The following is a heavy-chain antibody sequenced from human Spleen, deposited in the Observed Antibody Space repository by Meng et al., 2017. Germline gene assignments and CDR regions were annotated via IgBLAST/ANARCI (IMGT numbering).Heavy chain of an antibody. CDR2: INHSGST. CDR1: GGSFSGYY. V-gene: IGHV4-34*01. D-gene: IGHD3-10*01. CDR3: AAFGAKPTGRFDY. J-gene: IGHJ4*02. Sequence: SETLSLTCAVYGGSFSGYYWSWIRQPPGKGLEWIGEINHSGSTNYNPSLKSRVTISVDTSKNQFSLKLSPVTAADTAVYYCAAFGAKPTGRFDYWGQGTLVTVSS.